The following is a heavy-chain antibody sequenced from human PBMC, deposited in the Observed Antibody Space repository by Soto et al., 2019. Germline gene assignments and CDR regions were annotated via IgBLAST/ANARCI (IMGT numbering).Heavy chain of an antibody. J-gene: IGHJ4*02. Sequence: EVQLVESGGGLVQPGGSLRLSCAASGFTVSSNYMSWVRQAPGKGLEWVSVIYSGGSTYYADSVKGRFTISRDNSKNRLYLQMNSLRGENTAVYYCSRLSGGSYYAAGANWGQGTLVTVSS. CDR2: IYSGGST. CDR3: SRLSGGSYYAAGAN. D-gene: IGHD1-26*01. V-gene: IGHV3-66*04. CDR1: GFTVSSNY.